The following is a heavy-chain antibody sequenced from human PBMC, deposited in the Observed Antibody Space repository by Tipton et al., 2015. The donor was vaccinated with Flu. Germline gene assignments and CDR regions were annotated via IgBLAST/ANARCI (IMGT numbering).Heavy chain of an antibody. CDR3: ARSSTRGESDF. J-gene: IGHJ4*02. V-gene: IGHV4-38-2*01. CDR2: VYHTGTT. Sequence: LRLSCSVSGDSIGSRYYWAWIRQPPGKGLKWLENVYHTGTTFYKPSLRSRLTISVDTSKNQISLKLTSVSVADTVVYYCARSSTRGESDFWDQGILVTVSS. CDR1: GDSIGSRYY. D-gene: IGHD3-16*01.